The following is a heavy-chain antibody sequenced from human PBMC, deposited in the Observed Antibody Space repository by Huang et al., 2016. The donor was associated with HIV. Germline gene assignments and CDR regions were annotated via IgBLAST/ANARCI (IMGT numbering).Heavy chain of an antibody. CDR1: GGSVRSGDYY. CDR2: ASYDGST. V-gene: IGHV4-61*08. J-gene: IGHJ4*02. Sequence: QVHLQESGPGLVKPSETLSLTCTVSGGSVRSGDYYWSWVRQPPGKGLEWIAYASYDGSTNYNPSLESRLSMSVDTSRNQFSLKLRSVTAADTAVYYCSRINYAKTTYYLDFDFWGQGTLVTVSS. CDR3: SRINYAKTTYYLDFDF. D-gene: IGHD3-22*01.